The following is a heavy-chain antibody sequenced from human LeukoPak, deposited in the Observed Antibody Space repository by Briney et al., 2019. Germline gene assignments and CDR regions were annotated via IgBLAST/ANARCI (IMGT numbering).Heavy chain of an antibody. V-gene: IGHV4-4*07. Sequence: SETLSLTCSLPGGSISGYYWTWIRQPAEGGLEWIRSVYTRGSPHYNPSLKTRLTMSVDTSKNQFSLKLSSVTAADKAVYYCARLITGTTTAFDIWGQGTMVTVSS. CDR3: ARLITGTTTAFDI. J-gene: IGHJ3*02. D-gene: IGHD1-7*01. CDR2: VYTRGSP. CDR1: GGSISGYY.